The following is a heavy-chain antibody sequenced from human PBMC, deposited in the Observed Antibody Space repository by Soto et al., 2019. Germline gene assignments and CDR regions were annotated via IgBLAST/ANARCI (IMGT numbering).Heavy chain of an antibody. CDR1: GGSISSYY. CDR2: INHSGST. V-gene: IGHV4-34*01. D-gene: IGHD6-13*01. J-gene: IGHJ6*02. Sequence: PWETLSLTCTVSGGSISSYYRSWIRQPPGKGLEWIGEINHSGSTNYNPSLKSRVTISVDTSKNQFSLKLSSVTAADTAVYYCTSLPGYSSSWYKGRYVWGQGTTVTVSS. CDR3: TSLPGYSSSWYKGRYV.